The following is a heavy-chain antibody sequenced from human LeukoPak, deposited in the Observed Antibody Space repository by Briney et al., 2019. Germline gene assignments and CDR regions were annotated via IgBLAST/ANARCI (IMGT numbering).Heavy chain of an antibody. CDR3: ARDPYYYDSLHFFDY. CDR1: GFTFSSYA. J-gene: IGHJ4*02. D-gene: IGHD3-22*01. V-gene: IGHV3-30-3*01. Sequence: GGSLRLSCAASGFTFSSYAMHWVRQAPGKGLEWVAVISYDGSNKYYADSVKGRFTISRDNSKNTLYLQMNSLRAEDTAVYYCARDPYYYDSLHFFDYWGQGTLVTVSS. CDR2: ISYDGSNK.